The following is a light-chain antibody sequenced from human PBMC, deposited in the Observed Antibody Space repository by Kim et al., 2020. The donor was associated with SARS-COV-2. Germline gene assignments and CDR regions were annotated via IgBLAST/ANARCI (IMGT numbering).Light chain of an antibody. CDR3: QQFQSYPYT. V-gene: IGKV1-9*01. Sequence: SASLGDRVTITCRASQGISSFLAWFQQKPGKAPEHLIYAASTLQSGVPSRFSGSGSGTEYSLTITGLQPEDFATYFCQQFQSYPYTFGQGTKLEI. J-gene: IGKJ2*01. CDR1: QGISSF. CDR2: AAS.